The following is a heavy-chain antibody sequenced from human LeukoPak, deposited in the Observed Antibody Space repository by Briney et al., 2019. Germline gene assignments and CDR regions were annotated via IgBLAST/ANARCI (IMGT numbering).Heavy chain of an antibody. D-gene: IGHD6-13*01. Sequence: GGSLRLSCAASGFTFSTYSMNWVRQTPGKGLEWVSYISSSSSTIYYADSVKGRFTIFRDNAKNSLFLQMNSLRAEDTAVYYCAKDSSPDYWGQGTLVIVSS. CDR3: AKDSSPDY. J-gene: IGHJ4*02. V-gene: IGHV3-48*01. CDR1: GFTFSTYS. CDR2: ISSSSSTI.